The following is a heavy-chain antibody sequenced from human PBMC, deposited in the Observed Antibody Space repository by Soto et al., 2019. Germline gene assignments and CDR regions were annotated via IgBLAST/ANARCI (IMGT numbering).Heavy chain of an antibody. J-gene: IGHJ3*02. CDR1: GYTFTSYG. CDR2: ISAYNGNT. V-gene: IGHV1-18*01. D-gene: IGHD6-6*01. CDR3: ARAGIAARPGAFDI. Sequence: GASVKVSCKASGYTFTSYGISWVRQAPGQGLEWMGWISAYNGNTNYAQKFQGRVTMTRDTSISTAYMELSRLRSDDTAVYYCARAGIAARPGAFDIWGQGTMVTVSS.